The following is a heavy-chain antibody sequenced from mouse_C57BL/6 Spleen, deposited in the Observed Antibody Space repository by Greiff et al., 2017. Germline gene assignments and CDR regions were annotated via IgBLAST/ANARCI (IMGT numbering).Heavy chain of an antibody. CDR1: GYAFSSSW. CDR3: AGWGFAY. J-gene: IGHJ3*01. D-gene: IGHD1-2*01. CDR2: IYPGDGDT. Sequence: QVQLQQSGPELVKPGASVKISCKASGYAFSSSWMNWVKQRPGKGLEWIGRIYPGDGDTNYKGKFTGKATLTADKSSSTAYMQLSSLTSEDSAVYFCAGWGFAYWGQGTLVTVSA. V-gene: IGHV1-82*01.